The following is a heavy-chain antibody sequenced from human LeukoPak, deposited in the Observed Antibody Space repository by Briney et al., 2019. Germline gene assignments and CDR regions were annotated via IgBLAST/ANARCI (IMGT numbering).Heavy chain of an antibody. J-gene: IGHJ2*01. CDR2: IYYSGST. CDR3: ARDGGLYYDYVWGSYPHWYFDL. Sequence: PSETLSLTCTVSGGSISSSSYYWGWIRQPPGKGLEWIGSIYYSGSTYYNPSLKSRVTISVDTSKNQFSLKLSSVTAADTAVYYCARDGGLYYDYVWGSYPHWYFDLWGRGTLVTVSS. D-gene: IGHD3-16*02. CDR1: GGSISSSSYY. V-gene: IGHV4-39*07.